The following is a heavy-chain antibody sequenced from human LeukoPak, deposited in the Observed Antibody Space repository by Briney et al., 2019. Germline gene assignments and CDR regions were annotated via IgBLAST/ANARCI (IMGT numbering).Heavy chain of an antibody. CDR3: ARREWELLTDSFDP. V-gene: IGHV1-2*02. J-gene: IGHJ5*02. Sequence: ASVKVSCKASGYTFTSYGISWVRQAPGQGLEWMGWINPNSGGTNYAQKFQGRVTMTRDTSISTAYMELSRLRSDDTAVYYCARREWELLTDSFDPWGQGTLVTVSS. CDR2: INPNSGGT. CDR1: GYTFTSYG. D-gene: IGHD1-26*01.